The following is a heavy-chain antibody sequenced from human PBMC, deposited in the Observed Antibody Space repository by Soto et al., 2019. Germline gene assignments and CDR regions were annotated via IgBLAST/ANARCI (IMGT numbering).Heavy chain of an antibody. CDR3: ARGDTTSEFDY. D-gene: IGHD5-18*01. CDR1: GGTFSSYP. Sequence: SVKVSCKASGGTFSSYPISWVRQAPGQGLGWMGGIIPIFGTANYAQKFQGRVMITADESTSTAYMELSSLRSEDTAVYYCARGDTTSEFDYWGQGTLVTVSS. J-gene: IGHJ4*02. CDR2: IIPIFGTA. V-gene: IGHV1-69*01.